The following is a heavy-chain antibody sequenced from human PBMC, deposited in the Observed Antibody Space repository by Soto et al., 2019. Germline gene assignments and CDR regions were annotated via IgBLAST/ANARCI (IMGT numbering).Heavy chain of an antibody. J-gene: IGHJ6*02. D-gene: IGHD3-10*01. CDR3: AKVVRQESRNYYYYGMDV. CDR2: ISGSGGST. V-gene: IGHV3-23*01. Sequence: GGSLRLSCAASGFTFSSYAMSWVRQAPGKGLEWVSAISGSGGSTYYADSVKGRFTISRDNSKNTLYLQMNSLRAEDTAVYYCAKVVRQESRNYYYYGMDVWRQGTTVTVSS. CDR1: GFTFSSYA.